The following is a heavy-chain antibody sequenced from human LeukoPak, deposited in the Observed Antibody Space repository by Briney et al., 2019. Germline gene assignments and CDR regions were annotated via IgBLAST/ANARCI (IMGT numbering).Heavy chain of an antibody. CDR2: IYTSGST. V-gene: IGHV4-4*07. CDR1: GGSISSYY. Sequence: SEXLSLTCTVSGGSISSYYWSWIRQPAGKGLEGIGRIYTSGSTNYTPSLKSRFTMSVDPSKHQFSLKLSSVTAADTAVYYCASSGGDYYDSSGSDYWGQGTLVTVSS. J-gene: IGHJ4*02. D-gene: IGHD3-22*01. CDR3: ASSGGDYYDSSGSDY.